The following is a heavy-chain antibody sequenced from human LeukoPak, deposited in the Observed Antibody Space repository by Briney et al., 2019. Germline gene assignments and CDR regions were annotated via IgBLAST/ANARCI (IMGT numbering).Heavy chain of an antibody. D-gene: IGHD6-19*01. V-gene: IGHV4-61*02. CDR3: SRDGAPYSSGWYN. J-gene: IGHJ4*02. CDR2: IYTSGST. CDR1: GGSISSGSYY. Sequence: SSETLSLTCTVSGGSISSGSYYWSWIRQPAGKGLEWIGRIYTSGSTNYNPSLKSRVTISVDTSKNQFSLKLSSVTAADTAVYYCSRDGAPYSSGWYNWGQGTLVTVSS.